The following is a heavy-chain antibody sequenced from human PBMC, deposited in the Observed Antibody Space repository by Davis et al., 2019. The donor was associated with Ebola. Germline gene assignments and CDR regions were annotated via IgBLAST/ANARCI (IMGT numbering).Heavy chain of an antibody. V-gene: IGHV7-4-1*01. D-gene: IGHD3-16*01. CDR2: ITTNTASP. J-gene: IGHJ4*02. CDR1: VYPFTDFA. CDR3: ARGMGELALN. Sequence: ASVKVSCKASVYPFTDFAINWLRQAPGRRFEWLGWITTNTASPTYARGFSERFVFSLDTSVNTAFLEIHNLRAEDTAIYYCARGMGELALNWGQGTLVTVSS.